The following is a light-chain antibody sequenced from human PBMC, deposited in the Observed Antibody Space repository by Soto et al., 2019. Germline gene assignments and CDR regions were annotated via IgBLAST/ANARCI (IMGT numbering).Light chain of an antibody. Sequence: DIVMTQSPDSLAVSLGERATINCKSSQSVLHSSNTKNYLAWYQQKPGQTPKLLIYWASTRESGVPDRFSGSGSGIDLTLLISRLQAEDVAVYYCQQYDSSRSVGQGTKVEIK. CDR3: QQYDSSRS. CDR2: WAS. V-gene: IGKV4-1*01. J-gene: IGKJ1*01. CDR1: QSVLHSSNTKNY.